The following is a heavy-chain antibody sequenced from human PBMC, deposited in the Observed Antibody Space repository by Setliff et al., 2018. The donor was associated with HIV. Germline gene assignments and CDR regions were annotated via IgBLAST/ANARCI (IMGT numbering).Heavy chain of an antibody. Sequence: SETLSLTCTVSGGSISSYYWSWIRQPPGKGLEWIGYIYTSGSTNYNPSLKSRVTISLDTSKNQFSLKLSSVTAADTAVYYCATSGIAAAGRGFNWFDPWGQGTLVTVSS. V-gene: IGHV4-4*08. CDR1: GGSISSYY. CDR2: IYTSGST. D-gene: IGHD6-13*01. CDR3: ATSGIAAAGRGFNWFDP. J-gene: IGHJ5*02.